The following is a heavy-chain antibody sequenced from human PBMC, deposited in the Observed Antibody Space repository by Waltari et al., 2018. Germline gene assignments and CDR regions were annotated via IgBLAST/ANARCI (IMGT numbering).Heavy chain of an antibody. J-gene: IGHJ6*03. CDR3: ARAVGGGVFYYYYMDV. CDR2: SYYGGSP. D-gene: IGHD3-16*01. V-gene: IGHV4-39*07. Sequence: QLQLQESGPGLVKPSETLSLTCTVSGGSISSSSYYWGWIRLPPGKGLGWIGSSYYGGSPYYTPSLKTRFTIPLDTSKDQFALQLSSVTAADTAVYYCARAVGGGVFYYYYMDVWGKGTTVTISS. CDR1: GGSISSSSYY.